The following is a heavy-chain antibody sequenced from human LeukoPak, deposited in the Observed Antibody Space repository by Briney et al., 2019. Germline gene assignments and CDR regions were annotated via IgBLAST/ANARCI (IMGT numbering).Heavy chain of an antibody. Sequence: GGSLRLSCAASGFTFSSYAMSWVRQAPGKGLEWVSAISGSGGSTYYADSVKGRFTISRDNSKNTLYLQTNSLRAEDTAVYYCAKDPRSIEDDYGDYDPQAYFDYWGQGTLVTVSS. CDR1: GFTFSSYA. D-gene: IGHD4-17*01. CDR3: AKDPRSIEDDYGDYDPQAYFDY. J-gene: IGHJ4*02. CDR2: ISGSGGST. V-gene: IGHV3-23*01.